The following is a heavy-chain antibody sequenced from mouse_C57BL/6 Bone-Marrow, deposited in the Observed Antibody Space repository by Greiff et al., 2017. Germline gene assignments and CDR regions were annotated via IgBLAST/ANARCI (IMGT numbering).Heavy chain of an antibody. CDR2: IDPENGDT. Sequence: EVQLQESGAELVRPGASVKLSCTASGFNIKDDYMHWVKQRPEQGLEWIGWIDPENGDTEYASKFQGKATITADTSSNTAYLQLSSLTSEDTAVYYCTTTPHITTVSYWYFDVWGTGTTVTVSS. V-gene: IGHV14-4*01. J-gene: IGHJ1*03. D-gene: IGHD1-1*01. CDR3: TTTPHITTVSYWYFDV. CDR1: GFNIKDDY.